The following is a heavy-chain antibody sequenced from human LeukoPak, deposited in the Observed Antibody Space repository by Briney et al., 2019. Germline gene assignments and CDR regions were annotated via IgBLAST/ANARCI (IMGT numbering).Heavy chain of an antibody. CDR2: VIGHTGII. J-gene: IGHJ4*02. CDR3: AKDTPLTGYASGWSGNAFDS. V-gene: IGHV3-23*01. CDR1: GFTFSSYA. Sequence: GRSLRLSCAASGFTFSSYAMSWVRQAPGKGLEWVSAVIGHTGIIYYAVSVRGRFAISRDSSKNTLYLQMNSLRAEDTSVYYCAKDTPLTGYASGWSGNAFDSWGQGTLVTVSS. D-gene: IGHD6-19*01.